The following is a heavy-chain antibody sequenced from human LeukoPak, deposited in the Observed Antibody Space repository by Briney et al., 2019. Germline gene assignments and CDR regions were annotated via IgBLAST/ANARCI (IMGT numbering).Heavy chain of an antibody. D-gene: IGHD6-13*01. Sequence: PGGSLRLSSAASGFTFSTYWMSWVRQASGKGLEWVANIKQEGSEKYYLDSVKGRFTISRDNAKNSLYLQMNSLRAEDTAVYFCTREAAAGIDYWGQGTLVTVSS. CDR1: GFTFSTYW. CDR3: TREAAAGIDY. V-gene: IGHV3-7*01. J-gene: IGHJ4*02. CDR2: IKQEGSEK.